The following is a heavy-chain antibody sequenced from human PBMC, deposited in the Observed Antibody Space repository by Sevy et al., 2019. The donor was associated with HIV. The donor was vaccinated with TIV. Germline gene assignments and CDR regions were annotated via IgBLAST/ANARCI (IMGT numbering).Heavy chain of an antibody. V-gene: IGHV1-24*01. D-gene: IGHD2-15*01. Sequence: ASVKVSCKVSGYTLTKLSIHWVRQAPGKGLEWLGDFDPQDDEIIYAQRFQGRLTMTADTSTETAYMELSSLTSEDTAVYYCATVGLRYYSGSSSYQGDWFDPWGQGTLVTVSS. J-gene: IGHJ5*02. CDR1: GYTLTKLS. CDR3: ATVGLRYYSGSSSYQGDWFDP. CDR2: FDPQDDEI.